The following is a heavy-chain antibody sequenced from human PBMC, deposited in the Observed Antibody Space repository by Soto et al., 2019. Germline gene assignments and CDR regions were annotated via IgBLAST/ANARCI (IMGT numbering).Heavy chain of an antibody. CDR2: ISSSSGVTI. Sequence: PGGSLRLSCAASGFTFSSYEMNWVRQAPGKGLEWVSYISSSSGVTIYYADSVKGRFTISRDNAKNSLYLQMNSLRAGDTAVYYCARDRGRGYSYGYSWNYGMDVWGQGTTVTVS. CDR3: ARDRGRGYSYGYSWNYGMDV. CDR1: GFTFSSYE. V-gene: IGHV3-48*03. J-gene: IGHJ6*02. D-gene: IGHD5-18*01.